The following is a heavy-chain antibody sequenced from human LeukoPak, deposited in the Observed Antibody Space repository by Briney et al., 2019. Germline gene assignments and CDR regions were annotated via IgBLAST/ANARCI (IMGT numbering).Heavy chain of an antibody. CDR1: GDSISSYY. CDR2: IYYSGST. J-gene: IGHJ4*02. Sequence: SETLSLTCTVSGDSISSYYWSWIRQPPGKGLEWIGYIYYSGSTNYNPSLKGRVTISVDTSKNQFSLRLSSVTAADTAVYYCARVSQTPPPTYFDYWGQGTLVTVSS. V-gene: IGHV4-59*01. CDR3: ARVSQTPPPTYFDY.